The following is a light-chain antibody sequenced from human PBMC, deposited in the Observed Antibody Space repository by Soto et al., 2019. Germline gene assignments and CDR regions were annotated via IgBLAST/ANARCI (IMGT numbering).Light chain of an antibody. CDR3: HLYDNAPQT. CDR2: GAS. CDR1: QSVSGNY. V-gene: IGKV3-20*01. Sequence: EIVLTQAPGARSLSTGGRAPLSCRASQSVSGNYLAWYQQKPGQAPSLLMHGASSRATGIPDRFSGSGSGTDFSLTISRLEPEDFAVYYCHLYDNAPQTYGQGTKVDIK. J-gene: IGKJ2*01.